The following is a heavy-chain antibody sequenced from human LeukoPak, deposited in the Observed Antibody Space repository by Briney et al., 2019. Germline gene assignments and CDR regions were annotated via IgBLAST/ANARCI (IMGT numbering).Heavy chain of an antibody. J-gene: IGHJ3*02. V-gene: IGHV1-2*02. CDR3: ARERTAQTRGDAFDI. CDR2: INPNSGGT. Sequence: ASVKVSCKASGYTFTSYAMHWVRQAPGQGLEWMGWINPNSGGTNYAQKFQGRVTMTRDTSISTAYMELSRLRSDDTAVYYCARERTAQTRGDAFDIWGQGTMVTVSS. CDR1: GYTFTSYA. D-gene: IGHD5-18*01.